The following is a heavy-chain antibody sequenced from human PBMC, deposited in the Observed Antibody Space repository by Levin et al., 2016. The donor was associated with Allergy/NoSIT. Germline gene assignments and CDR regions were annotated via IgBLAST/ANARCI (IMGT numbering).Heavy chain of an antibody. D-gene: IGHD1/OR15-1a*01. V-gene: IGHV4-39*02. CDR1: GGSISASGYY. Sequence: SETLSLTCTVSGGSISASGYYWGWIRQPPGKGLEWIGNIRYSGSTYYNPSLESRVTISADTSNNHFSLNLISVTAADTAVYYCARLAPAGTLDYYGMDVWGQGTTVTVSS. CDR3: ARLAPAGTLDYYGMDV. CDR2: IRYSGST. J-gene: IGHJ6*02.